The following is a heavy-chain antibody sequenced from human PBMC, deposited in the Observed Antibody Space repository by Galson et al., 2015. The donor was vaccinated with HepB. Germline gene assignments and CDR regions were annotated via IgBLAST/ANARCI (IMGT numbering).Heavy chain of an antibody. D-gene: IGHD3-10*01. CDR1: GYTLTELS. V-gene: IGHV1-24*01. CDR2: FDPEDGET. Sequence: SVKVSCKVSGYTLTELSMHWVRQAPGKGLEWMGGFDPEDGETIYAQKFQGRVTMTEDTSTDTAYMELSSLRSEDTAVYYCATGLWFRELPSDYWGQGTLVTVSS. CDR3: ATGLWFRELPSDY. J-gene: IGHJ4*02.